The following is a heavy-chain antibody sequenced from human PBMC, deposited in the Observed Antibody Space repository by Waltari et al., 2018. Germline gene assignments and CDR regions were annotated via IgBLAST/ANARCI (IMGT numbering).Heavy chain of an antibody. D-gene: IGHD6-19*01. J-gene: IGHJ3*02. Sequence: QVQLQESGPGLVKPSETLSLTCAVSGYSISSGYYWGWIRQPPGKGLEWIGSIYHSGGTYYNPSLKSRVTISVDTSKNQFSLKLSSVTAADTAVYYCARMVAGDAFDIWGQGTMVTVSS. CDR1: GYSISSGYY. V-gene: IGHV4-38-2*01. CDR2: IYHSGGT. CDR3: ARMVAGDAFDI.